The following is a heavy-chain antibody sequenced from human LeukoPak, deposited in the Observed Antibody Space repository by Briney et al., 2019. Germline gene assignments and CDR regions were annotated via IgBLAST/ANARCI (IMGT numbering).Heavy chain of an antibody. J-gene: IGHJ4*02. CDR1: RFSLSNYA. D-gene: IGHD4-17*01. Sequence: QPGGSLRLSCAASRFSLSNYALSWVRQPPGKGLEWVSAISGSGGKTYYADSAKGRLTISRDNSKNTLYLQMNSLRAEDTAVYLCAKDHGDYSFDYWGQGTLVTVSS. CDR3: AKDHGDYSFDY. CDR2: ISGSGGKT. V-gene: IGHV3-23*01.